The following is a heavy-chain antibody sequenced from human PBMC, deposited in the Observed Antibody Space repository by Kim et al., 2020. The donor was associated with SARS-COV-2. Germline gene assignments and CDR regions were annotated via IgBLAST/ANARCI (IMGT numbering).Heavy chain of an antibody. Sequence: VKGRFTNTRDNSKTTRYLQMGSLRAEDMAVYYCARGHIGSSSWYYFDYWGQGTLVTVSS. D-gene: IGHD6-13*01. V-gene: IGHV3-64*01. CDR3: ARGHIGSSSWYYFDY. J-gene: IGHJ4*02.